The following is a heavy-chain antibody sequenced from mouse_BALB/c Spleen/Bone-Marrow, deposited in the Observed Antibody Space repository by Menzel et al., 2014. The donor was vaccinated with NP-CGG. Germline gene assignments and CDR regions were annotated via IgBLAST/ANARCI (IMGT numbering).Heavy chain of an antibody. D-gene: IGHD2-4*01. CDR2: ISSSGSYT. J-gene: IGHJ4*01. V-gene: IGHV5-9-4*01. CDR3: AREGLRRRAAMDY. CDR1: GFTFSSCA. Sequence: EVKVVESGGGLVKPGGSLELSCAASGFTFSSCAMSWVRQSPKKRLEWVAEISSSGSYTYYPDTVTGRFTISRDNAKNTLYLEMSSLRSEDTAMYYCAREGLRRRAAMDYWGQGTSVTVSS.